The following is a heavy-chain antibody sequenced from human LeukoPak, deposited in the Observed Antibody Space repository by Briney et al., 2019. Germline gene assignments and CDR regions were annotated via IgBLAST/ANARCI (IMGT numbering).Heavy chain of an antibody. CDR1: GDSISSNGYF. CDR3: ARHQGSAKDFDY. CDR2: IYYSGIT. Sequence: SETLSLTCTVSGDSISSNGYFWGWIRQPPGKGLEWIGSIYYSGITYCNPSLKSRVTISLDSSKNQFSLKLSSVTAADTAVYYCARHQGSAKDFDYWGQGTLVTVSS. J-gene: IGHJ4*02. D-gene: IGHD4/OR15-4a*01. V-gene: IGHV4-39*01.